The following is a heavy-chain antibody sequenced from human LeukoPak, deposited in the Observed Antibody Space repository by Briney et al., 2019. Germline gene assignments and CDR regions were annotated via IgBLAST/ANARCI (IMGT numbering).Heavy chain of an antibody. CDR1: GGSISSSSYY. CDR2: IYYSGST. J-gene: IGHJ4*02. Sequence: SETLSLTCTVSGGSISSSSYYWGWIRQPPGKGLEWIGYIYYSGSTNYNPSLKSRVTISVDTSKNQFSLKLSSVTAADTAVYYCARVIGYDWESFYDYWGQGTLVTVSS. D-gene: IGHD5-12*01. V-gene: IGHV4-61*05. CDR3: ARVIGYDWESFYDY.